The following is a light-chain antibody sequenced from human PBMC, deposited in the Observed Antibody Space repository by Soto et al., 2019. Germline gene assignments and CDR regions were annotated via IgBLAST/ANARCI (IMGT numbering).Light chain of an antibody. J-gene: IGKJ1*01. Sequence: DTQMTQSPSTLSASVGDRVTITCRASQSISSWLAWYQQKPGKAPKLLIYDASSLESGVPSRFSGSGSGTEFTLTISSLQPDDFATYYCQQYNSFSPTFGPGTKVEIK. CDR3: QQYNSFSPT. V-gene: IGKV1-5*01. CDR2: DAS. CDR1: QSISSW.